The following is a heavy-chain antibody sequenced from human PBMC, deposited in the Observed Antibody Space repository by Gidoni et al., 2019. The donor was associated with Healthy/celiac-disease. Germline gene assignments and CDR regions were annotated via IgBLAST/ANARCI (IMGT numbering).Heavy chain of an antibody. D-gene: IGHD3-16*01. CDR2: ISYDGSNK. V-gene: IGHV3-30-3*01. J-gene: IGHJ4*02. CDR3: ARGGGGFMGNLDYFDY. CDR1: GFTFSSYA. Sequence: QVQLVESGGGVVQPGRSLRLSCAASGFTFSSYAMHWVRQAPGKGLEWVAVISYDGSNKYYADAVKGRLTNSRKNSKNTLYWQMKSLRAEETGVYYCARGGGGFMGNLDYFDYWGQGTLVTVSS.